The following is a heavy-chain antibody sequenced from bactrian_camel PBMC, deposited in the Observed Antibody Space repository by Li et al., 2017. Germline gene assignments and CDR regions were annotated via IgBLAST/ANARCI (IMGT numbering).Heavy chain of an antibody. D-gene: IGHD4*01. Sequence: HVQLVESGGGSVQVGGSLNLSCAASLSTYNTYCVGWFRQSPGKGREGLAAIDNDGHTRYADSVKDRFAISRDNAKNTPYLQLNSLKTEDTAMYYCAKDGPRSDYVADWGQGTQVTVS. J-gene: IGHJ4*01. V-gene: IGHV3S1*01. CDR2: IDNDGHT. CDR3: AKDGPRSDYVAD. CDR1: LSTYNTYC.